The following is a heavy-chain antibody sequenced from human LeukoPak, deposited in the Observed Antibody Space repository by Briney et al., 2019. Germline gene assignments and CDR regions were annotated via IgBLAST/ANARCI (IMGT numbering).Heavy chain of an antibody. D-gene: IGHD6-13*01. CDR2: INPNSGGT. CDR1: GYSFTDYY. CDR3: ARDRSMVWAAAADYYFDY. V-gene: IGHV1-2*02. J-gene: IGHJ4*02. Sequence: ASVKVSCKASGYSFTDYYIHWVRQAPGQGLEWMGWINPNSGGTNYAQKFQGRVTMTRDTSISTAYMELSRLRSDDTAVYYCARDRSMVWAAAADYYFDYWGQGTLVTVSS.